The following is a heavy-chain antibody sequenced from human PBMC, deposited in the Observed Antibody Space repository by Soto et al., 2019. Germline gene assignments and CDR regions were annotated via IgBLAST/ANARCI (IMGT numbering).Heavy chain of an antibody. D-gene: IGHD5-18*01. V-gene: IGHV3-23*01. CDR3: AKGRYSYGPFDP. J-gene: IGHJ5*02. CDR1: GFTFSSYA. CDR2: ISTSGGST. Sequence: GGSLRLSCAASGFTFSSYAMSWVRQAPGKGLEWVSGISTSGGSTYYADSVKGRFSISRDNPTNTVFLQMNSLRAEDTAVYYCAKGRYSYGPFDPWGQGTLVTVSS.